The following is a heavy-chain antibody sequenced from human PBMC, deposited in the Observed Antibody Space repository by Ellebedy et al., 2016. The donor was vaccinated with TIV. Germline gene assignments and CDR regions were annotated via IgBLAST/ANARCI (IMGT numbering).Heavy chain of an antibody. CDR1: GFTFSNAW. V-gene: IGHV3-15*01. CDR3: LRNDYGDY. CDR2: IRKTIDGGLT. Sequence: GGSLRLXCAVSGFTFSNAWMSWVRQAPGKGLEWVGRIRKTIDGGLTEYAAPVKGRFTISRDDSQNTLYLQMNSLKTEDTAVYYCLRNDYGDYWGQGTLVTVAS. J-gene: IGHJ4*02.